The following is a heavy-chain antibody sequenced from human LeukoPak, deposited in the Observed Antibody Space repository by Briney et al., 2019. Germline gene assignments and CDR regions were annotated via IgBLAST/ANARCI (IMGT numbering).Heavy chain of an antibody. CDR3: AKKAEGYGDSVTQH. Sequence: RTGGSLRLSCAASGFTFSSYAMSWVRQAPGKGLEWVSAISGSGGSTYYADSVKGRFTISRDNSKDTLYLQMNSLRAEDTAVYYCAKKAEGYGDSVTQHWGQGTLVTVSS. J-gene: IGHJ1*01. D-gene: IGHD4-17*01. CDR1: GFTFSSYA. CDR2: ISGSGGST. V-gene: IGHV3-23*01.